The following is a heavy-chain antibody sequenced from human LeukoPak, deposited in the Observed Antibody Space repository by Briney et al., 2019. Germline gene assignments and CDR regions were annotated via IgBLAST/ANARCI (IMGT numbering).Heavy chain of an antibody. Sequence: PETLSLTCAVYGGSFSGYYWSWIRQPPGKGLEWIGEINHSGSTNYNPSLKSRVTISVDTSKNQFSLKLSSVTAADTAVYYCASLSDYDSSGWGAFDIWGQGTMVTVSS. D-gene: IGHD3-22*01. CDR3: ASLSDYDSSGWGAFDI. V-gene: IGHV4-34*01. CDR1: GGSFSGYY. J-gene: IGHJ3*02. CDR2: INHSGST.